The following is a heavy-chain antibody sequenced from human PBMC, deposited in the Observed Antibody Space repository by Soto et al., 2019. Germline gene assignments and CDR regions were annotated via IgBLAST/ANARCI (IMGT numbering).Heavy chain of an antibody. CDR3: ARGLILWFGELSRRGGYYYYMDF. CDR2: INDSGNI. D-gene: IGHD3-10*01. CDR1: GGSFSGYQ. V-gene: IGHV4-34*01. Sequence: QVQLQQWGAGLLKPSETLSLTCAVYGGSFSGYQWTWIRQTPGKGLEWIGEINDSGNINYNPSLKSRVSILVDTAKKQISLKLSSVTAADTAVYYCARGLILWFGELSRRGGYYYYMDFWGTGAAVTVSS. J-gene: IGHJ6*03.